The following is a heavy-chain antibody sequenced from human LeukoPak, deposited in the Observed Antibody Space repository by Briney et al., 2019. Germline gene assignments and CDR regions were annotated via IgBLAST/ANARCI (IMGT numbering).Heavy chain of an antibody. V-gene: IGHV4-59*01. CDR3: ARVRDTAMDAYYYYYMDV. J-gene: IGHJ6*03. CDR1: GGSISSYY. Sequence: SETLSLTCTVSGGSISSYYWSWLRQPPGKGLEWIGYIYYSGSTNYNPSLKSRVTISVDTSKNQFSLKLSSVTAADTAVYYCARVRDTAMDAYYYYYMDVWGKGTTVTVSS. CDR2: IYYSGST. D-gene: IGHD5-18*01.